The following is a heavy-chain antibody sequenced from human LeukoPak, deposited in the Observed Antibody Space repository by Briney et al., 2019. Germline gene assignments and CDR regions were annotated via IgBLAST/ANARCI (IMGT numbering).Heavy chain of an antibody. D-gene: IGHD1-14*01. V-gene: IGHV1-46*01. CDR1: GYTFTSYY. J-gene: IGHJ6*03. Sequence: EASVTVSCKASGYTFTSYYMHWVRQAPGQGLEWMGIINPSGGSTNYAQKFQGRVTMTRDMSTSTVYMELSSLRSEDTAVYYCARKAGHYYYYMDVWGKGTTVTVSS. CDR3: ARKAGHYYYYMDV. CDR2: INPSGGST.